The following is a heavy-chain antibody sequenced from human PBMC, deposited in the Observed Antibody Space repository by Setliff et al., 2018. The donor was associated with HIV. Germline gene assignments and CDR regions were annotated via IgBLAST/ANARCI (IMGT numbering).Heavy chain of an antibody. D-gene: IGHD3-16*01. CDR1: GGSISSGNYY. Sequence: PSETLSLTCTVSGGSISSGNYYWSWIRQPAGKGLEWIGRIYTSGSTNYNPPLKSRVTISLDTSKNQFSLNLSSVTAADTAVYYCARRSPGGGYYMDVWGRGTTVTVSS. CDR3: ARRSPGGGYYMDV. V-gene: IGHV4-61*02. CDR2: IYTSGST. J-gene: IGHJ6*03.